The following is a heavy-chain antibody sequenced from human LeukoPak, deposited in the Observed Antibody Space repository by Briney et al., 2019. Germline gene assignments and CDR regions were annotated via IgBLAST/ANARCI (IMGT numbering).Heavy chain of an antibody. V-gene: IGHV4-59*08. J-gene: IGHJ5*02. D-gene: IGHD3-22*01. CDR3: ARRFYYDGHHDP. CDR1: AASIRNNH. Sequence: PSETLSLTCTVSAASIRNNHWSWIRQPPGEGLEWIGYIYSTGSTSYNPPLKSRVTISVDTSKNQFSLNLTSVTAADTAVYYCARRFYYDGHHDPWGQGTLVTVSS. CDR2: IYSTGST.